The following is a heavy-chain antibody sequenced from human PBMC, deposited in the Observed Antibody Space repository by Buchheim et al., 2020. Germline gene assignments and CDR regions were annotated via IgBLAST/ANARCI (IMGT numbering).Heavy chain of an antibody. CDR3: AKADSSGYYPFDY. J-gene: IGHJ4*02. CDR2: ISYDGSNK. CDR1: GFTFSSYG. V-gene: IGHV3-30*18. D-gene: IGHD3-22*01. Sequence: QVQLVESGGGVVQPGRSLRLSCAASGFTFSSYGMHWVRQAPGKGLEWVAVISYDGSNKYYADSVKGRFTISRDNSQNTLYLQINSLRAEDTAVYYCAKADSSGYYPFDYWGQGTL.